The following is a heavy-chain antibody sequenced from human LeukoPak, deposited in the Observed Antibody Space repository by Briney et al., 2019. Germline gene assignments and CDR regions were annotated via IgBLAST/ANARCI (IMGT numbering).Heavy chain of an antibody. Sequence: GGSLRLSCAASGFTFSSYSMNWVRQAPGKGLEWVSYISSSSSTIYYADSVKGRFTISRDNAKNSLYLQMNSLRAEDTAVYHCARIYSGSYDYWGQGTLVTVSS. V-gene: IGHV3-48*01. CDR3: ARIYSGSYDY. CDR2: ISSSSSTI. J-gene: IGHJ4*02. CDR1: GFTFSSYS. D-gene: IGHD1-26*01.